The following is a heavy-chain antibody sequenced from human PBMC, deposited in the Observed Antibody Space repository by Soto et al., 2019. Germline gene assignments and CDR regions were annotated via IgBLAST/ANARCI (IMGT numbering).Heavy chain of an antibody. J-gene: IGHJ6*02. D-gene: IGHD3-10*01. CDR2: INHSGST. CDR1: GGSFSGYY. Sequence: QVQLQQWGAGLLKPSETLSLTCAVYGGSFSGYYWSWIRQPPGKGLEWIGEINHSGSTNYNPSLKRRGTIYVDTSKTQFSLKLGSVAAADTAVYYWARSIWVGTGYGMDVRGQGTTVTVSS. CDR3: ARSIWVGTGYGMDV. V-gene: IGHV4-34*01.